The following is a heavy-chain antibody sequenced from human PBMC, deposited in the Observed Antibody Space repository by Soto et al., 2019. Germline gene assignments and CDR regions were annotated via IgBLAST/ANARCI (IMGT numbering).Heavy chain of an antibody. Sequence: QVQLVQSGAEVKKPGSSVKVSCKASGGTFSSYTISWVRQAPGQGLEWMGRIIPILGIANYAQKFQGRVTITADKSTSTAYMELSSLRSEDTAVYYCARGASNTNYYYYYGMDVWGQGTTVTVSS. D-gene: IGHD6-6*01. V-gene: IGHV1-69*02. CDR1: GGTFSSYT. CDR2: IIPILGIA. CDR3: ARGASNTNYYYYYGMDV. J-gene: IGHJ6*02.